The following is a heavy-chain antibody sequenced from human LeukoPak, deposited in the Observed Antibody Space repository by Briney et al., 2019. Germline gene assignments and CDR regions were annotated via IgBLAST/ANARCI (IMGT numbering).Heavy chain of an antibody. CDR3: ARESYGDYVFDY. V-gene: IGHV3-21*01. J-gene: IGHJ4*02. CDR1: GFTFSSYS. Sequence: GGSLRLSWAASGFTFSSYSMNWVRQAPVKGLEWVSSISSSSSYIYYADSVKGRFTISRDNAKNSLYLQMNSLRAEDTAVYYCARESYGDYVFDYWGQGTLVTVSS. CDR2: ISSSSSYI. D-gene: IGHD4-17*01.